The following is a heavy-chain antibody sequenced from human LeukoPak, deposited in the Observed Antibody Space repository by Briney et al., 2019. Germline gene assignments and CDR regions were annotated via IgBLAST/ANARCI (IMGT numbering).Heavy chain of an antibody. D-gene: IGHD5-12*01. V-gene: IGHV3-7*01. CDR3: ARDIIRGQSDFDS. CDR2: IEDDGSEQ. Sequence: GGSLRLSCVASGFNFGNYWMSWVRQAPGKGLEFVGNIEDDGSEQNYVDSVKGRFTISRDNVKNSLYLQMNSLRVEDTAVYYCARDIIRGQSDFDSWGQGILVTVSS. J-gene: IGHJ4*02. CDR1: GFNFGNYW.